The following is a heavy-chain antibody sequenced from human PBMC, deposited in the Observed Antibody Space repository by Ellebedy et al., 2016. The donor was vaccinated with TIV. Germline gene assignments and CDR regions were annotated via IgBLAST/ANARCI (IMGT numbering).Heavy chain of an antibody. Sequence: PSETLSLTCAASGFTFYRNAMHWVRRAPGKGLEWLAVISSDGNNKFYADSVKGRFTVSRDNSKTTLFVEMTSLRVEDTGVYYCARYGVGSGLDYWGQGTLVTVSS. D-gene: IGHD6-19*01. J-gene: IGHJ4*02. CDR2: ISSDGNNK. CDR1: GFTFYRNA. V-gene: IGHV3-30-3*01. CDR3: ARYGVGSGLDY.